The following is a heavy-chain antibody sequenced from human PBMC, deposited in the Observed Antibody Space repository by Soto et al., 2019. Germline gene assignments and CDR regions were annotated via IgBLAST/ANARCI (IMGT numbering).Heavy chain of an antibody. Sequence: QVQLVQSGAEVKKPGASVKVSCKASGYTFTSYGISWVRQAPGQGLEWMGWISAYNGNTNYAQKLQGRVTMTTDTATSTAYRELRSLRSDDTAVYYWPRDKGDGSGSYYGYWGQGTRVTVSS. V-gene: IGHV1-18*01. D-gene: IGHD3-10*01. CDR3: PRDKGDGSGSYYGY. J-gene: IGHJ4*02. CDR2: ISAYNGNT. CDR1: GYTFTSYG.